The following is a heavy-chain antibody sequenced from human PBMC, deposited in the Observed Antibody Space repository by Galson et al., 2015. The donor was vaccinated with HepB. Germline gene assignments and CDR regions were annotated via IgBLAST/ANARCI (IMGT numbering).Heavy chain of an antibody. Sequence: SLRLSCAASGFTFGTYSMIWVRQAPGKGLEWVSYISPSSSTMYYADSVKGRFTISRDDAGNSLYLQMNSLRDEDTAVYYCARALRSYDILTGYSYYSDYWGQGTLVTVSS. CDR3: ARALRSYDILTGYSYYSDY. J-gene: IGHJ4*02. V-gene: IGHV3-48*02. D-gene: IGHD3-9*01. CDR1: GFTFGTYS. CDR2: ISPSSSTM.